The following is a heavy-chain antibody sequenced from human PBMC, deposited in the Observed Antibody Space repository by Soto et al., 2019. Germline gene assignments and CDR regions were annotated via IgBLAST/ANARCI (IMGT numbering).Heavy chain of an antibody. D-gene: IGHD4-17*01. CDR1: GLTFGDYA. CDR3: TRDSDYGDYKN. CDR2: IRSKAYGGTT. Sequence: EVQLVESGGGLVQPGRSLRLSCTASGLTFGDYAMSWVRQAPGKGLEWVGFIRSKAYGGTTEYAASVKGRFTISRDDSKSIAYLQMNSLTTEDTAVYYCTRDSDYGDYKNWGQGTLFTVSS. J-gene: IGHJ4*02. V-gene: IGHV3-49*04.